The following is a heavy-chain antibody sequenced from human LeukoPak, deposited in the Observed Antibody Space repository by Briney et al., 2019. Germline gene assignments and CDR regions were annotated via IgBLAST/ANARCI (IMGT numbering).Heavy chain of an antibody. CDR1: GFTFSSYA. J-gene: IGHJ3*02. V-gene: IGHV3-23*01. CDR3: AKGRDSSGYYFRTIGDAFDI. CDR2: ISGSGGST. D-gene: IGHD3-22*01. Sequence: GGSLRLSCAASGFTFSSYAMSWVRQAPGKGLEWVSAISGSGGSTYYADSVKGRFTISRDNSKNTLYLQMNSLRAEDTAVYYCAKGRDSSGYYFRTIGDAFDIWGQGTMVTVSS.